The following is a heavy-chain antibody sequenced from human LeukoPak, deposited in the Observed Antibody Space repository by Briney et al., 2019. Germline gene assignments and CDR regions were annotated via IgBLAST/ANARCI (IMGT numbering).Heavy chain of an antibody. CDR2: MNPNSGNT. Sequence: ASVKVSCKASGYTFTSYDINWVRQATGQGLEWMGWMNPNSGNTGYAQKFQGRVTLTRNTSISTAYMELSSLRSEDTAVYYCARGPKAYYDSSGYHYYYYGMDVWGQGTTVTVSS. CDR1: GYTFTSYD. J-gene: IGHJ6*02. V-gene: IGHV1-8*01. CDR3: ARGPKAYYDSSGYHYYYYGMDV. D-gene: IGHD3-22*01.